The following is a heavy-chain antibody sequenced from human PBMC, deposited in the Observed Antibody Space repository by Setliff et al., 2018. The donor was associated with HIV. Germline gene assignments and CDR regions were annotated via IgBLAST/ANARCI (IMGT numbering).Heavy chain of an antibody. D-gene: IGHD3-10*01. CDR2: LYSGGNT. Sequence: SETLSLTCTVSGSPISSSNYYWGWIRQSPGQGLQWIGSLYSGGNTYYNPSLQSRVNVSGDTSKNQFYLTLSSVTAADTAVYYCARHTTWFSGYFDNWGQGALVTVSS. CDR3: ARHTTWFSGYFDN. J-gene: IGHJ4*02. V-gene: IGHV4-39*01. CDR1: GSPISSSNYY.